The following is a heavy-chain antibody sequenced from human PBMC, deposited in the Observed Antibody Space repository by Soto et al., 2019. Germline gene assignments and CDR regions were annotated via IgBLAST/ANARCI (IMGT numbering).Heavy chain of an antibody. CDR2: IYYSGNT. CDR1: GGFISSYY. Sequence: SETLSVTCTVSGGFISSYYWSWSRQPPGKGLEWIGYIYYSGNTYYNPSLKSRVTISVDTSKNQFSLNLISVTAADTAVYYCRRSSRYSTDVWGQGITVTVSS. D-gene: IGHD6-19*01. J-gene: IGHJ6*02. CDR3: RRSSRYSTDV. V-gene: IGHV4-59*08.